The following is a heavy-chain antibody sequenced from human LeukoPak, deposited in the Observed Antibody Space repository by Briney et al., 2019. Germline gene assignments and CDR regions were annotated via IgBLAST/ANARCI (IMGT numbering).Heavy chain of an antibody. V-gene: IGHV1-2*02. D-gene: IGHD5-24*01. CDR1: GHTFTGYY. J-gene: IGHJ4*02. CDR3: AREFKRWLQLSLDY. CDR2: INPNSGGT. Sequence: AASVKVSCKASGHTFTGYYMHWVRQAPGQGLEWMGWINPNSGGTNYAQKFQGRVTMTRDTSISTAYMELSRLRSDDTAVYYCAREFKRWLQLSLDYWGQGTLVTVSS.